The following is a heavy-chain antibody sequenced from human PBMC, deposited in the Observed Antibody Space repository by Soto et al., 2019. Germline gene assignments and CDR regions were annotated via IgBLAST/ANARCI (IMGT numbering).Heavy chain of an antibody. V-gene: IGHV3-23*01. Sequence: PGGSLRLSCATSGFTFSSNGMSWVRQAPGKGLDWVSGISGNGRNTYYADSVKGRFTISRDNSKNTLFLQMNSLRAEDTAVYYCAKAFWYYGSGSYSLTWYYYGMDVWGQGTTVTVSS. CDR1: GFTFSSNG. J-gene: IGHJ6*02. CDR2: ISGNGRNT. D-gene: IGHD3-10*01. CDR3: AKAFWYYGSGSYSLTWYYYGMDV.